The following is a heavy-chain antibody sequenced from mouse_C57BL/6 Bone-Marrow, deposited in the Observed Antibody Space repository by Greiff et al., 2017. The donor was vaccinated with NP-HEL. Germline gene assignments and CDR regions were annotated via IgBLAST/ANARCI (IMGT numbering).Heavy chain of an antibody. V-gene: IGHV1-50*01. Sequence: QVQLQQPGAELVKPGASVKLSCKASGYTFTSYWMQWVKQRPGQGLEWIGEIDPSDSYTNYNQKFKGKATLTVDTSSSTAYMQLSSLTSEDSAVYYCAVYGSSYPFAYWGQGTLVTVSA. D-gene: IGHD1-1*01. J-gene: IGHJ3*01. CDR3: AVYGSSYPFAY. CDR1: GYTFTSYW. CDR2: IDPSDSYT.